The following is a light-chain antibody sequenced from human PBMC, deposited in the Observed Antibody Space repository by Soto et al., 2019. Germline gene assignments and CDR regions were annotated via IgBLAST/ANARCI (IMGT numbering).Light chain of an antibody. CDR3: QQYNNWPPIP. V-gene: IGKV3-15*01. J-gene: IGKJ5*01. CDR2: DTS. Sequence: EIVMTQSPATLAVSPGERATLSCRASQSVSIKLAWYQQKPGQAPRLLIYDTSTWATGIPARFSGSGSGTEFTLAISSLQSEDFGVYYCQQYNNWPPIPFGQGTRLEIK. CDR1: QSVSIK.